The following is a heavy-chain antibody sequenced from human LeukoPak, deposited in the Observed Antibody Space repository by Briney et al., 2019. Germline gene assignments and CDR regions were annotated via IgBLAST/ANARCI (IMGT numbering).Heavy chain of an antibody. CDR1: GYTFTGYY. V-gene: IGHV1-2*02. CDR3: AREGLEGNGHNYFGY. CDR2: INPNSGGT. D-gene: IGHD5-24*01. Sequence: ASVQVSCKASGYTFTGYYMHWVRQAPGQGLEWMGWINPNSGGTNYAQKFQGRVTMTRDTSISTAYMELSRLRSDDTAVYYCAREGLEGNGHNYFGYWGQGTLVTVSS. J-gene: IGHJ4*02.